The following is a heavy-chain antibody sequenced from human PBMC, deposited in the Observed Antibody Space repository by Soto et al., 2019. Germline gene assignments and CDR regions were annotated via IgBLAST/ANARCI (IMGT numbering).Heavy chain of an antibody. D-gene: IGHD2-15*01. V-gene: IGHV3-11*01. CDR1: GFTFSAKY. J-gene: IGHJ4*02. CDR2: IDLSGATT. CDR3: TKDRVPDGIYSFDY. Sequence: SCEASGFTFSAKYMKWIRQAPGKGLEWVSYIDLSGATTYYRDSVKGRFTIFKDKAMNTVYLQMNSLTVEDAAVYYCTKDRVPDGIYSFDYWGQGALVTVSS.